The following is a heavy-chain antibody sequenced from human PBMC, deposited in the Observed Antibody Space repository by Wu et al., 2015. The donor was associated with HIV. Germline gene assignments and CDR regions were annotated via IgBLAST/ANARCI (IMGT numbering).Heavy chain of an antibody. V-gene: IGHV4-34*01. J-gene: IGHJ4*02. CDR2: INHRGSA. Sequence: PSDLPSLTCAVYGGSFSGYYWSWIRQAPGKGLEWIGDINHRGSANYNASLKSRVTISEDTSKNQFSLKLSSVTAADTAVYYCARERNYYDASGYAPMFDYWGQGTLVTVSS. CDR3: ARERNYYDASGYAPMFDY. D-gene: IGHD3-22*01. CDR1: GGSFSGYY.